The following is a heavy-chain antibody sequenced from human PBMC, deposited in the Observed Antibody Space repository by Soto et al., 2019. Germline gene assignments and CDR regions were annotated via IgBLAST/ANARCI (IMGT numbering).Heavy chain of an antibody. J-gene: IGHJ4*02. CDR3: VRTSLVVAAATREDY. CDR1: GFTFSSYG. CDR2: ISYNGSST. V-gene: IGHV3-33*08. D-gene: IGHD2-15*01. Sequence: GSLRLSCAASGFTFSSYGMHWVRQAPGKGLEWVSAISYNGSSTYYADSVKGRFTVSRDNTRNTLYLQMNSLRAEDTAVYYCVRTSLVVAAATREDYWGQGTLVTSPQ.